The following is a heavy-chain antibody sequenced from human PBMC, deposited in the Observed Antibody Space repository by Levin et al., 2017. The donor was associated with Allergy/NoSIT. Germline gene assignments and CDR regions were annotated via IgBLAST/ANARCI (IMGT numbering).Heavy chain of an antibody. D-gene: IGHD6-19*01. V-gene: IGHV4-34*01. J-gene: IGHJ3*02. CDR3: ARGPNSSGWYVGLRPQDAFDI. CDR2: INHSGST. Sequence: SETLSLTCAVYGGSFSGYYWSWIRQPPGKGLEWIGEINHSGSTNYNPSLKSRVTISVDTSKNQFSLKLSSVTAADTAVYYCARGPNSSGWYVGLRPQDAFDIWGQGTMVTVSS. CDR1: GGSFSGYY.